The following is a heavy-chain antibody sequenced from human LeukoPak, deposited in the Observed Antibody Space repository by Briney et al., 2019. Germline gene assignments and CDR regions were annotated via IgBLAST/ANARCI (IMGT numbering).Heavy chain of an antibody. V-gene: IGHV1-2*06. CDR3: ASEAFCAGGSCYLQRVAS. CDR1: GYTFTAYY. J-gene: IGHJ4*02. D-gene: IGHD2-15*01. CDR2: IDTNSGDT. Sequence: ASVKVSCMASGYTFTAYYMHWVRQAPGQGLGWMCRIDTNSGDTNTAQKFQGRLTLTRDTSIGTAYMELSSLISDDTAVYYCASEAFCAGGSCYLQRVASWGPGTLLTVSP.